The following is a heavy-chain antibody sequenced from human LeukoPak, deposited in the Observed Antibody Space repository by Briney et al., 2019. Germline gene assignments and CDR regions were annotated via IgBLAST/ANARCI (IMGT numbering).Heavy chain of an antibody. Sequence: NAGGSLRLSCAASGFTFSSYSMNWVRQAPGKGLEWVSSISSSSSYIYYADSVKGRFTISRDNAKNSLYLQMNSLRAEDTAVYYCARAEWSNWYFDLWGRGTLVTVSS. CDR2: ISSSSSYI. D-gene: IGHD3-3*01. V-gene: IGHV3-21*04. CDR3: ARAEWSNWYFDL. J-gene: IGHJ2*01. CDR1: GFTFSSYS.